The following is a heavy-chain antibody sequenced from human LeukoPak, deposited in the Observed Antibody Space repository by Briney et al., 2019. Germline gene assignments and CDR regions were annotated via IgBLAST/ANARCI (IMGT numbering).Heavy chain of an antibody. D-gene: IGHD2-15*01. Sequence: GGSLRLSCAASGFTFSIYSMNWVRQAPGKGLEWVSFISSSSSTIFHADSVKGRFTISRDSGKTSLYLQMNSLRDEDTAVCYCARDSGGAFDYWGQGTLVTVSS. CDR3: ARDSGGAFDY. V-gene: IGHV3-48*02. J-gene: IGHJ4*02. CDR2: ISSSSSTI. CDR1: GFTFSIYS.